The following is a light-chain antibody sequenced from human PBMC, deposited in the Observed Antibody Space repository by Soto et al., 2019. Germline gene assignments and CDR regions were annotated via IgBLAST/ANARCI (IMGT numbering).Light chain of an antibody. Sequence: EIVLTQSPGTLSLSPGERATLSCRASQSVSSSYLAWYQQKPGQAPRLLIYGASSRATGIPDRFSGSGAGTVFPFTIRRLEPEDFAVYYCQQYCSSPYTFGQGTKLEIK. CDR3: QQYCSSPYT. V-gene: IGKV3-20*01. CDR2: GAS. CDR1: QSVSSSY. J-gene: IGKJ2*01.